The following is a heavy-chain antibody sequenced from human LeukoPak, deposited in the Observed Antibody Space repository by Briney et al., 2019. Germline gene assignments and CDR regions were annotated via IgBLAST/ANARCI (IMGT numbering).Heavy chain of an antibody. J-gene: IGHJ6*02. Sequence: GGSLRLSCAASGFTFSSYSMNWVRQAPGKGLEWVSSISSSSSYIYYADSVKGRFTISRDNAKNSLYLQMNSLRAEDTAVYYCAREGDDYDILAGPTPHGMDVWGQGTTVTVSS. D-gene: IGHD3-9*01. CDR2: ISSSSSYI. CDR3: AREGDDYDILAGPTPHGMDV. CDR1: GFTFSSYS. V-gene: IGHV3-21*01.